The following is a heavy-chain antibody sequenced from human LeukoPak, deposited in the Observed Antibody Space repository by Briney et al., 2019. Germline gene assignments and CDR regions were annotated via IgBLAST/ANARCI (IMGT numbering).Heavy chain of an antibody. CDR2: ISSSGSTL. V-gene: IGHV3-48*03. CDR3: VRWDH. CDR1: GVTFSSYE. Sequence: GGSLRLSCAASGVTFSSYEMNWVRQAPGKGLEWVSYISSSGSTLYYADSVKGRFTISRDNAKSSLFLQMNSLGAEDTAVYYCVRWDHWGQGTLVTVSS. J-gene: IGHJ4*02.